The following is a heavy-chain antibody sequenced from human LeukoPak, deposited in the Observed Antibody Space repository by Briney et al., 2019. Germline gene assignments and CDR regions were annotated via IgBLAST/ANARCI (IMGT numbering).Heavy chain of an antibody. Sequence: GGSLRLSCAASGFTFSNFWMSWVRQAPGKGLEWVANIKQDGSEKHYVDSVKGRFTISRDNAKNSLYLQMNSLRAEDTAVYYCAKATGSSWPDYWGQGTLVTVSS. CDR1: GFTFSNFW. CDR3: AKATGSSWPDY. D-gene: IGHD6-13*01. CDR2: IKQDGSEK. V-gene: IGHV3-7*03. J-gene: IGHJ4*02.